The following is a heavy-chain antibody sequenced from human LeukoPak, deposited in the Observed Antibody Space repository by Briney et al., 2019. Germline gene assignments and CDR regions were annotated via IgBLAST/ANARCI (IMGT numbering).Heavy chain of an antibody. D-gene: IGHD5-12*01. CDR1: GYSFTSYW. V-gene: IGHV5-51*01. J-gene: IGHJ4*02. CDR3: ARLDPGGYSGFDEFLDY. Sequence: GESLKISCKGSGYSFTSYWIGWVRHMPGKGLEWMGIIYPGDSDTRYSPSFQGQVTISADKSISTAYLQWSSLKASDTAMYYCARLDPGGYSGFDEFLDYWGQGALVTVSS. CDR2: IYPGDSDT.